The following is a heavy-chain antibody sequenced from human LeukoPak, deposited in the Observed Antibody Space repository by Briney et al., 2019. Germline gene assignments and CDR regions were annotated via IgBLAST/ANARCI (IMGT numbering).Heavy chain of an antibody. Sequence: GASVRVSFKASGYTFTSYGISWVRQAPGQGLEWMGWISAYNGNTNYAQKLQGRVTMTTDTSTSTAYMELRSLRSDDTAVYYCARDPDCSSTSCHMDYWGQGTLVTVSS. CDR2: ISAYNGNT. J-gene: IGHJ4*02. V-gene: IGHV1-18*01. CDR1: GYTFTSYG. D-gene: IGHD2-2*02. CDR3: ARDPDCSSTSCHMDY.